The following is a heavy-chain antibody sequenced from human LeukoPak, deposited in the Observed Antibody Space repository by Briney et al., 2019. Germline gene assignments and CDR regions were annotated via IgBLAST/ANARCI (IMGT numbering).Heavy chain of an antibody. D-gene: IGHD3-10*01. J-gene: IGHJ4*02. Sequence: GGSLRLSCAASGFTFSSYGMHWVRQAPGKGLEWVAVISYDGSNKYYADSVKGRFTISRDNSKNTLHLQMNSLRAEDTAVYYCAKVGYGSGSLVDYWGQGTLVTVSS. CDR3: AKVGYGSGSLVDY. CDR2: ISYDGSNK. V-gene: IGHV3-30*18. CDR1: GFTFSSYG.